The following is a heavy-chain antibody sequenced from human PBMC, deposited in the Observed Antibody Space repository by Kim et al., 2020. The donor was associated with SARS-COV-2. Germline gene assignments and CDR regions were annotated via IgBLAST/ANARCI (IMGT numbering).Heavy chain of an antibody. CDR3: AREAYASGNYYFDY. CDR1: GFTFSSYW. V-gene: IGHV3-74*01. CDR2: IRSDGSST. Sequence: GGSLRLSCAASGFTFSSYWMHWVRQAPGKGLVWVSRIRSDGSSTRYADSVKGRLTISRDNAKNTLYLQMNSLRAEDTAVYYCAREAYASGNYYFDYWGQGTLVTVSS. J-gene: IGHJ4*02. D-gene: IGHD3-10*01.